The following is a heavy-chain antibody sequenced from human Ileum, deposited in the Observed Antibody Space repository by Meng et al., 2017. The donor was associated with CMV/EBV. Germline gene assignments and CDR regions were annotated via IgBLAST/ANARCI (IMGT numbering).Heavy chain of an antibody. D-gene: IGHD3-16*01. CDR3: ARISVKKGGGAFDV. V-gene: IGHV4-61*03. Sequence: SETLSLTCTVSPGSVSIANYYWSWIRQSPGKGLEWIGFIYYSGTTNYNPSLRSRITISIDATKNRFSLSLRYVTAADTAKYYCARISVKKGGGAFDVWGQGTMVTVSS. J-gene: IGHJ3*01. CDR1: PGSVSIANYY. CDR2: IYYSGTT.